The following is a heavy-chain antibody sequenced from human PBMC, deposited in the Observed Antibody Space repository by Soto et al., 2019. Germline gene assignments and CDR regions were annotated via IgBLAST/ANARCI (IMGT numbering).Heavy chain of an antibody. J-gene: IGHJ6*03. Sequence: ASVKVSCKASGYTFTSYGIIWVRQAPGQGLEWMGWISAYNGNTNYAQKLQGRVTMTTDTSTSTAYMELRSLRSDDTAVYYCARRLRAYEKLTCYYYMDVWGKGTTVTVSS. CDR2: ISAYNGNT. CDR1: GYTFTSYG. CDR3: ARRLRAYEKLTCYYYMDV. V-gene: IGHV1-18*01. D-gene: IGHD2-21*01.